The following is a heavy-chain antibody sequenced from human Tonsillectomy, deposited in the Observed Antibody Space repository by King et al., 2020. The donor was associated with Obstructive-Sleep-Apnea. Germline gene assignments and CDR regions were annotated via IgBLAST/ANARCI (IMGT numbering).Heavy chain of an antibody. D-gene: IGHD2-15*01. Sequence: VQLVESGGGLVQPGGSLRLSCAASGFTFSSYAMSWVRQAPGKGLEWVSSISGGGSSTYYADAVKGRVTISRDNSGNTLYLQVNSLRAEDTAVYYCAKDVVGFSVGLTPFDYWGQGTLVTVSS. J-gene: IGHJ4*02. CDR1: GFTFSSYA. V-gene: IGHV3-23*04. CDR2: ISGGGSST. CDR3: AKDVVGFSVGLTPFDY.